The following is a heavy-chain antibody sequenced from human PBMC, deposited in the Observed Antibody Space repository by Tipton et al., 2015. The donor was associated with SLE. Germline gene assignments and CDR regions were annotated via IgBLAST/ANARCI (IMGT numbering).Heavy chain of an antibody. D-gene: IGHD3-9*01. J-gene: IGHJ4*02. CDR3: ARHYGIMSTPLYYFDY. V-gene: IGHV4-39*07. CDR2: IYYSGST. CDR1: GGSLSTSSYY. Sequence: TLSLTCTVSGGSLSTSSYYWGWIRQPPGKGLEWIGNIYYSGSTYYDPSLKSRVTISIDTSKNQFSLKLSSVTAADTAVYYCARHYGIMSTPLYYFDYWGQGTLVTVSS.